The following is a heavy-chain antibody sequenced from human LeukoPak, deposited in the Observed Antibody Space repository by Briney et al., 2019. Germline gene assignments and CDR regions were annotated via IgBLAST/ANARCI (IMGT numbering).Heavy chain of an antibody. CDR3: ASVGDYGDYEGWNAFDI. CDR2: INHSGST. D-gene: IGHD4-17*01. V-gene: IGHV4-34*01. Sequence: SETLSLTCAVYGGSFSGYYWSWIRQPPGKGLEWIGEINHSGSTNYNPPLKSRVTISVDTSKNQFSLRLSSVTAADTAVYYCASVGDYGDYEGWNAFDIWGQGTMVTVSS. CDR1: GGSFSGYY. J-gene: IGHJ3*02.